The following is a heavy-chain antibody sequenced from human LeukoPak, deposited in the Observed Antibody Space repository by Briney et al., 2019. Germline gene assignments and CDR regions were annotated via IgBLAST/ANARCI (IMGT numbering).Heavy chain of an antibody. CDR3: AKEGTVAGHFDY. D-gene: IGHD6-19*01. CDR1: GFTFGDYA. CDR2: ISGSGGST. Sequence: PGGSLRLSCTASGFTFGDYAMSWVRQAPGKGLEWVSAISGSGGSTYYADSVKGRFTISRDNSKNTLYLQMNSLRAEDTAVYYCAKEGTVAGHFDYWGQGTLVTVSS. V-gene: IGHV3-23*01. J-gene: IGHJ4*02.